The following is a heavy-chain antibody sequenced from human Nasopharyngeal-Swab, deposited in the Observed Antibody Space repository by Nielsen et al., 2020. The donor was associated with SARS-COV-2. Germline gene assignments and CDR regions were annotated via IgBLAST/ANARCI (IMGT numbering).Heavy chain of an antibody. CDR1: GFIFDDYA. CDR2: ITWNGGGI. CDR3: ARDKSSTVTTFDY. J-gene: IGHJ4*02. Sequence: GGSLRLSCAASGFIFDDYAMNWVRQAPGKGLEWVSGITWNGGGIGYAESVKGRFTISRDSAKNSLYLQMNSLRAEDTALYYCARDKSSTVTTFDYWGQGTLVTVSS. D-gene: IGHD4-17*01. V-gene: IGHV3-20*04.